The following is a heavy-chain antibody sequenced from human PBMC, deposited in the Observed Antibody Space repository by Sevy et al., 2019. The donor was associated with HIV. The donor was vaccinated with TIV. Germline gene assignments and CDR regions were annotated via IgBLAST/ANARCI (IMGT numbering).Heavy chain of an antibody. J-gene: IGHJ3*02. V-gene: IGHV3-30-3*01. Sequence: GGSLRLSCAASGFTFSSYAMHWVRQAPGKGLEWVAVISYDGSIKYYGDSVKGRFTISRDNSKNTLYLQMNSLRAEDTAAYYCARDRGSGYPQYDAFDIWGQWTMVTVSS. D-gene: IGHD3-22*01. CDR1: GFTFSSYA. CDR2: ISYDGSIK. CDR3: ARDRGSGYPQYDAFDI.